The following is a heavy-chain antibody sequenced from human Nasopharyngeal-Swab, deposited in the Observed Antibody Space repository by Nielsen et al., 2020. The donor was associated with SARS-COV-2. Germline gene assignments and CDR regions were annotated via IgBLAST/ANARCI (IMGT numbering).Heavy chain of an antibody. D-gene: IGHD2-2*01. V-gene: IGHV4-34*01. CDR3: ARESSDDRVEVPAAIVGYFDY. CDR2: INHSGST. J-gene: IGHJ4*02. Sequence: SETLSLTCAVYGGSFSGYYWSWIRQPPGKGLEWIGEINHSGSTNYNPSLKSRVTISVDTSKNQFSLKLSSVTAADTAVYYCARESSDDRVEVPAAIVGYFDYWGQGTLVTVSS. CDR1: GGSFSGYY.